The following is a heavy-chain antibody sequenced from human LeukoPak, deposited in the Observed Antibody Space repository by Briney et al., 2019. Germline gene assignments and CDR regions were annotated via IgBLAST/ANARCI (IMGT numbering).Heavy chain of an antibody. CDR1: GGSISRGDYY. D-gene: IGHD3-10*01. CDR2: IYYSGST. V-gene: IGHV4-30-4*08. J-gene: IGHJ5*02. CDR3: VRDLMGTMVRRGFDP. Sequence: SQTLSLTCTVSGGSISRGDYYWSWIRQPPGKGLEWIGYIYYSGSTYYNPSLKSRVAISVDTSKNQFSLKLSSVTAADTAVYYCVRDLMGTMVRRGFDPWGQGTLVTVSS.